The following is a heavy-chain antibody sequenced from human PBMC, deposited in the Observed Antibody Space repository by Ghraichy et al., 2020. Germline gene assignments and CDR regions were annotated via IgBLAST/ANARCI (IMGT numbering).Heavy chain of an antibody. CDR1: GFTFSSYG. CDR3: ARAGSTYSSLSQTLFDTGMAV. D-gene: IGHD3-22*01. J-gene: IGHJ6*02. Sequence: GGSLRLSCAASGFTFSSYGIHWVRQAPGKGLEWVAVISYDGSNKYHAETVKGRFTISRDNSKNTLYLQMNSLRAEDTAVYYCARAGSTYSSLSQTLFDTGMAVWCQGTTVTVSS. V-gene: IGHV3-30-3*01. CDR2: ISYDGSNK.